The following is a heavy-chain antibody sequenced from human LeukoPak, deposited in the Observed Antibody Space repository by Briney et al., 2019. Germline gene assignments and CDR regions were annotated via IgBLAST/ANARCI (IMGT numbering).Heavy chain of an antibody. CDR1: GFTFSSYA. V-gene: IGHV3-7*03. CDR3: VRHQGTTFDY. J-gene: IGHJ4*02. D-gene: IGHD1-1*01. Sequence: GGSLRLSCAASGFTFSSYAMYWVRQAPGKGLEWVANIKQDGSEKYYVDSVKGRFTIYRDNTKNSLYLQMNGLRAEDTAVYYCVRHQGTTFDYWGQGTLVAVSS. CDR2: IKQDGSEK.